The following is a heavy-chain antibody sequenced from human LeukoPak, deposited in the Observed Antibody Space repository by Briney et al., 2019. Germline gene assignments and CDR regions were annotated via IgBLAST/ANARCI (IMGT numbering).Heavy chain of an antibody. D-gene: IGHD2/OR15-2a*01. CDR2: IYHSGST. Sequence: SETLSLTCAVSGGSVSSSNWWSWVRQPPGKGLEWIGEIYHSGSTNYNPSLKSRVTISVDISKNHFSLKMSSVTAADAAVYYVQSLSQYCRFGRCHPWGKGPLVTVSS. CDR3: QSLSQYCRFGRCHP. V-gene: IGHV4-4*02. J-gene: IGHJ5*02. CDR1: GGSVSSSNW.